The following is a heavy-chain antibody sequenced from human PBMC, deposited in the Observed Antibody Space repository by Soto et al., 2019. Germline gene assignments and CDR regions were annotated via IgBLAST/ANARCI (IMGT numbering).Heavy chain of an antibody. Sequence: GGSLRLSCAASGFTFSSYWMHWVRQAPGKGLVWVSRINSDGGSTSYADSVKGRFTISRDNAKNTLYLQMNSLRAEDTAVYYCAKDWRRPGIAVAGMYYWGQGTLVTDSS. V-gene: IGHV3-74*01. J-gene: IGHJ4*02. CDR1: GFTFSSYW. CDR3: AKDWRRPGIAVAGMYY. D-gene: IGHD6-19*01. CDR2: INSDGGST.